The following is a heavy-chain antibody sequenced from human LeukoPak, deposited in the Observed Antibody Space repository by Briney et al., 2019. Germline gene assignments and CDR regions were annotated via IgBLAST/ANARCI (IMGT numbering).Heavy chain of an antibody. CDR2: ISGDSDTT. J-gene: IGHJ4*02. CDR1: GFTFSGYG. CDR3: AKYGAWGLWVGPPTTNFDY. Sequence: PGGSLRLSCAASGFTFSGYGMGWVRQAPGKGLEWVSVISGDSDTTYYADSVKGRFTIFRDNSRNTVYLHMTSLRAEDTAVYFCAKYGAWGLWVGPPTTNFDYWGQGTLVTVSS. V-gene: IGHV3-23*01. D-gene: IGHD2-21*02.